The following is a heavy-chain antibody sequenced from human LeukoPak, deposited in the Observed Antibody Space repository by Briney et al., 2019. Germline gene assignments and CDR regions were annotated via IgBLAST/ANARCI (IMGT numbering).Heavy chain of an antibody. D-gene: IGHD4-23*01. Sequence: GGSLRLSCAASGFTFSDYYMSWIRQAPGKGLEWVSYISSSGSTIYYADSVKGRFTISRDNAKNSLYLQMNSLRAEGTALYYCAKDKRHGGNSAGLDYWGQGTLVTVSS. CDR3: AKDKRHGGNSAGLDY. CDR2: ISSSGSTI. CDR1: GFTFSDYY. J-gene: IGHJ4*02. V-gene: IGHV3-11*01.